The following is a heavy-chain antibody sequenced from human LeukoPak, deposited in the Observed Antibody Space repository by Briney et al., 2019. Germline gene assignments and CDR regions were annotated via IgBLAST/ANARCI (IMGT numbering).Heavy chain of an antibody. D-gene: IGHD3-10*01. CDR2: ISGSGGST. CDR1: GFTFKNAW. Sequence: GGSLRLSCEVSGFTFKNAWMSWVRQAPGKGLQWVSAISGSGGSTYYADSVKGRFTISRDNSKNTLYLQMNSLRAEDTAVYYCARGSLPEVDYYASSESTECAFDIWGQGTMVTVSS. CDR3: ARGSLPEVDYYASSESTECAFDI. J-gene: IGHJ3*02. V-gene: IGHV3-23*01.